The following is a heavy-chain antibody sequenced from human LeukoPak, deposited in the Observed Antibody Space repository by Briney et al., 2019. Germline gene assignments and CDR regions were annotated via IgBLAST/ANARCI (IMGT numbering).Heavy chain of an antibody. CDR3: ARVSGEYYFDY. V-gene: IGHV1-3*01. J-gene: IGHJ4*02. D-gene: IGHD2-15*01. Sequence: ASVKVSCKASGYTFTGYYMHWVRQAPGQRLEWMGWITAGNGNTKYSQKFQGRVTITRDTSASTAYMELSSLRSEDTAVYYCARVSGEYYFDYWGQGTLVTVSS. CDR2: ITAGNGNT. CDR1: GYTFTGYY.